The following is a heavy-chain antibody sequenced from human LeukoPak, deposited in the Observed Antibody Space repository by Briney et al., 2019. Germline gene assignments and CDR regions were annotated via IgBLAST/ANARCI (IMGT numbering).Heavy chain of an antibody. D-gene: IGHD3-10*01. V-gene: IGHV3-23*01. J-gene: IGHJ4*02. CDR1: GFTFSNFA. CDR3: AKGPTPSRSFYGSGLVDS. CDR2: ISGSGAAT. Sequence: GGSLRLSCAASGFTFSNFAMNWVRQAPGKGLEWVAAISGSGAATDYADSVQGRFSVSRNNGQNTLYLQLNSLRVGDTAVYYCAKGPTPSRSFYGSGLVDSWGQGTLVIVSS.